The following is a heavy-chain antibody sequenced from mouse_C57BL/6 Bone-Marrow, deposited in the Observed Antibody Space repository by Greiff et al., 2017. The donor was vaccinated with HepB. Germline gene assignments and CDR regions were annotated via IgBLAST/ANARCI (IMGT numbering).Heavy chain of an antibody. CDR1: GFTFSSYA. Sequence: EVQRVESGGGLVKPGGSLKLSCAASGFTFSSYAMSWVRQTPEKRLEWVATISDGGSYTYYPDNVKGRFTISRDKAKNNLYLQMSHLKSEETAMYYGARDRDYGGFGYWGQGTLVPVSA. D-gene: IGHD1-1*01. CDR2: ISDGGSYT. CDR3: ARDRDYGGFGY. V-gene: IGHV5-4*01. J-gene: IGHJ3*01.